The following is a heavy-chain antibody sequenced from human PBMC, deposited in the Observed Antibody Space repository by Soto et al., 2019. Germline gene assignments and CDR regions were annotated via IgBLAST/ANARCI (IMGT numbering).Heavy chain of an antibody. D-gene: IGHD2-2*01. V-gene: IGHV3-33*01. Sequence: WVLRLSCAASGFTFSSYGMHWVRQAPGKGLEWVAVIWDDGSNKYYADSVKGRVTISRDNSKNTLYLQMNSLRAEDTAVYYCARAGYCSSTSCPVDIVAPTRFDYWGQGTLVTVSS. J-gene: IGHJ4*02. CDR1: GFTFSSYG. CDR2: IWDDGSNK. CDR3: ARAGYCSSTSCPVDIVAPTRFDY.